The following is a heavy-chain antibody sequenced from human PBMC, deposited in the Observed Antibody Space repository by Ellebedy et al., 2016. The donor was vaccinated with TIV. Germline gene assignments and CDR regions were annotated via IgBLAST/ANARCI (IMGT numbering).Heavy chain of an antibody. Sequence: GESLKISCKGSGYSFTSYWIGWVRQMPGKGLEWMGIIYPGDSDTRYSPSFQGQVTISADKSISTAYLQWSSLKASDTAMYYCAKGLSGYDWRGSVYYYYGMDVWGQGTTVTVSS. CDR2: IYPGDSDT. CDR3: AKGLSGYDWRGSVYYYYGMDV. J-gene: IGHJ6*02. V-gene: IGHV5-51*01. CDR1: GYSFTSYW. D-gene: IGHD5-12*01.